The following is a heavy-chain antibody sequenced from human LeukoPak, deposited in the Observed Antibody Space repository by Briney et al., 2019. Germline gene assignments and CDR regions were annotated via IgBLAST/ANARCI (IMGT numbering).Heavy chain of an antibody. CDR3: AKVASGAWYDFDS. J-gene: IGHJ4*02. CDR2: VSDNGEST. Sequence: GGSLRLSFAASGFIFTIYAMSWVRQAPGKGLEWVSGVSDNGESTYYADSVKGRFTISRDNSKNTLYMQMNSLRAEDTALYYWAKVASGAWYDFDSWGQGTLVTVSS. CDR1: GFIFTIYA. V-gene: IGHV3-23*01. D-gene: IGHD6-19*01.